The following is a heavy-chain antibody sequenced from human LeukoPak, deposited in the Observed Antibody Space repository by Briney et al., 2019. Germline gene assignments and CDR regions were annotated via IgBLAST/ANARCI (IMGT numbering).Heavy chain of an antibody. CDR1: GYTFTGYY. D-gene: IGHD3-10*01. CDR2: INPNSGGT. Sequence: GASVKVSCKASGYTFTGYYMHWVRPAPRQALQWIGSINPNSGGTNYAQKFQGRVTMTRDTSISTAYMELSRLRSDDTAVYYCARVSMVRGASLGYWGQGTLVTVSS. J-gene: IGHJ4*02. V-gene: IGHV1-2*02. CDR3: ARVSMVRGASLGY.